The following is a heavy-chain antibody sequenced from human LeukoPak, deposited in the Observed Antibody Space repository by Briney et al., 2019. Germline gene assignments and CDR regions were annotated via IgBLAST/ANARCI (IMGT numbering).Heavy chain of an antibody. Sequence: GGSLRLSCAASGFIVSSNYMTWVRQAPGKGLEWVSVIYSGGGTYYADSVKGRFTISRDNFKNTLYLQMNSLRAEDTAVYYCAREVGGSYSSWGQGTLVTVSS. J-gene: IGHJ4*02. D-gene: IGHD1-26*01. CDR2: IYSGGGT. CDR1: GFIVSSNY. V-gene: IGHV3-53*01. CDR3: AREVGGSYSS.